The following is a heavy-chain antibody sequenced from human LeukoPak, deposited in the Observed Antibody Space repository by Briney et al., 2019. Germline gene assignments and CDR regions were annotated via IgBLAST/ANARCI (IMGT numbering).Heavy chain of an antibody. CDR1: GFTFSSYW. CDR3: ARARGDGYQWYFDL. D-gene: IGHD5-24*01. Sequence: GGSLRLSCAASGFTFSSYWMNWVRQAPGKGLEWVANVKQDGSEKNYVDFVKGRFTISRDNAKNSLDLQMNSLRAEDTAVYYCARARGDGYQWYFDLWGRGTLVTVSS. J-gene: IGHJ2*01. CDR2: VKQDGSEK. V-gene: IGHV3-7*01.